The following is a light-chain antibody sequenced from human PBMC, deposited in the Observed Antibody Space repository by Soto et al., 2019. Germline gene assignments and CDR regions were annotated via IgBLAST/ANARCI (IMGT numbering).Light chain of an antibody. J-gene: IGKJ5*01. CDR1: QSLTSSY. CDR3: QHYGSSPPIT. V-gene: IGKV3-20*01. CDR2: GAS. Sequence: DIVLKQSPGTLSLSPVETATLSCRASQSLTSSYLAWYQQGPXQAPRLLIYGASSRATGIPDRFSAGGSGTDFTLPINRLEPEDFAVYYCQHYGSSPPITFGQGTRLEIK.